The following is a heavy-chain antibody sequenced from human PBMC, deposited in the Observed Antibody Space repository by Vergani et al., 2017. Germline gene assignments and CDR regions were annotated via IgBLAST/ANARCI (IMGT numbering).Heavy chain of an antibody. J-gene: IGHJ5*02. CDR3: ARIRITMVRGVNWFDP. CDR2: IYYSGST. D-gene: IGHD3-10*01. V-gene: IGHV4-39*01. CDR1: GGSISSSSYY. Sequence: QLQLQESGPGLVKPSETLSPTCTVPGGSISSSSYYWGWIRQPPGKGLEWIGSIYYSGSTYYNPSLKSRVTISVDTSKNQFSLKLSSVTAADTAVYYCARIRITMVRGVNWFDPWGQGTLVTVSS.